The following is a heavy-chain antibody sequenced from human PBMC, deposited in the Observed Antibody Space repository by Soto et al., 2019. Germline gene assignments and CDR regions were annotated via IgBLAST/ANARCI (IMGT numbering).Heavy chain of an antibody. V-gene: IGHV3-23*01. CDR2: ISGSGGST. CDR1: GFTFSSYA. D-gene: IGHD6-19*01. J-gene: IGHJ1*01. CDR3: ARPCSGIYYHH. Sequence: EVQLLESGGGLVQPGGSLRLSCAASGFTFSSYAMRWVRQAPGKGLEWVSAISGSGGSTYYADSVKGRFTIPRDNSKNTLYLQMTSLRPADTAVSYFARPCSGIYYHHCGQVTLVIVSS.